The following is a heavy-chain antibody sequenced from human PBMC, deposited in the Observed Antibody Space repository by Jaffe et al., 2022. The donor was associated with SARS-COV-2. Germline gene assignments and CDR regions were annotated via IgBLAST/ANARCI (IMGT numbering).Heavy chain of an antibody. Sequence: EVQLVESGGGLIQPGGSLRLSCAASGFTFSNYDMHWLRQPTGKGLEWVSTIGTAGDTYYPGSVKGRFTISRENAESSLFLQMNSLRAGDTAVYYCARGNAGGWFDPWGQGTLVTVSS. CDR3: ARGNAGGWFDP. V-gene: IGHV3-13*01. D-gene: IGHD3-16*01. CDR1: GFTFSNYD. CDR2: IGTAGDT. J-gene: IGHJ5*02.